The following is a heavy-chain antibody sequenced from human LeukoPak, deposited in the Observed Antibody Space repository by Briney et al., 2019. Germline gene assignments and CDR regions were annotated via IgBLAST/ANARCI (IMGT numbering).Heavy chain of an antibody. CDR1: GGTFSSYA. V-gene: IGHV1-69*06. CDR3: ARVVGLTGYSSSWYSGYYYYMDV. CDR2: IIPIFGTA. J-gene: IGHJ6*03. Sequence: SVKVSCKASGGTFSSYAISWVRQAPGQGLEWMGGIIPIFGTADYAQKFQDRVTITADKSTSTAYMELSSLRSEDTAVYYCARVVGLTGYSSSWYSGYYYYMDVWGKGTTVTVSS. D-gene: IGHD6-13*01.